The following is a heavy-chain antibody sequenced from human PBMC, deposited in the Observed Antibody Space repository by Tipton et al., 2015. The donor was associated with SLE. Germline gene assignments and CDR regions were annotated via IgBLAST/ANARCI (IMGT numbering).Heavy chain of an antibody. Sequence: TLSLTCIVSGGSISSYFWSWIRQPPGKGLEWIGNIYHSGSTNYNPSLKSRLTISVDTSKSQFSLKMTSVTAADTAVYYCAGPVVGARYFECWGQGSLVTVSP. J-gene: IGHJ4*02. V-gene: IGHV4-59*01. CDR2: IYHSGST. D-gene: IGHD1-26*01. CDR3: AGPVVGARYFEC. CDR1: GGSISSYF.